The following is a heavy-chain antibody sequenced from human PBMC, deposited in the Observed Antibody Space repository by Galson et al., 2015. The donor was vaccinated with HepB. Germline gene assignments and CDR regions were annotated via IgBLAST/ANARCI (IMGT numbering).Heavy chain of an antibody. V-gene: IGHV3-49*04. CDR1: GFTFGDYA. J-gene: IGHJ4*02. CDR2: IGSKPYGGTT. Sequence: SLRLSCAASGFTFGDYAMSWVRQAPGKGLEWVGFIGSKPYGGTTEYAASVKGRFTISRDESKSFAYLQMDSLTPDDTAMYFCARESDRRFYFEHWGQGTLVAVSS. CDR3: ARESDRRFYFEH.